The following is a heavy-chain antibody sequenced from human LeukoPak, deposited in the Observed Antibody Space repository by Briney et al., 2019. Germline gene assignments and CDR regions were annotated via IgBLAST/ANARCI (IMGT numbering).Heavy chain of an antibody. CDR2: IYYSGST. D-gene: IGHD3-10*01. CDR3: ARRQTYYYGSGIDY. V-gene: IGHV4-59*08. J-gene: IGHJ4*02. CDR1: GGSISSYY. Sequence: SETLSLTCTVSGGSISSYYWSWIRQPPGKGLEWIGYIYYSGSTNYNPSLKSRVTISVDTSKNQFSLKLSSVTAADTAVYYYARRQTYYYGSGIDYWGQGTLVTVSS.